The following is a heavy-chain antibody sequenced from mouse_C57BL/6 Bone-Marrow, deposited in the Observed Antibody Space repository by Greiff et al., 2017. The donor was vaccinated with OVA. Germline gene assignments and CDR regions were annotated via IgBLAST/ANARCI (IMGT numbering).Heavy chain of an antibody. Sequence: QVQLKQSGAELVKPGASVKLSCKASGYTFTSYWMHWVKQRPGQGLEWIGMIHPNSGSTNYNEKFKSKATLTVDKSSSTAYMQLSSLTSEDSAVYYCARSWLLPYWYFDVWGTGTTVTVSS. CDR1: GYTFTSYW. CDR2: IHPNSGST. D-gene: IGHD2-3*01. J-gene: IGHJ1*03. V-gene: IGHV1-64*01. CDR3: ARSWLLPYWYFDV.